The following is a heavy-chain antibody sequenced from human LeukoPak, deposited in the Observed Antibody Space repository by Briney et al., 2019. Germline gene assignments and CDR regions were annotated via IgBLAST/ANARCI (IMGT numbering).Heavy chain of an antibody. Sequence: ASVKASCKVSGYTLTELSMHWVRQAPGKGLEWMGGFDPEDGEIIYAQKFQGRVTMTEDTSTDTAYMELSSLRSEDTAVYYCATVSNRPSGLYDYGDLQGFDYWGQGTLVTVTS. CDR1: GYTLTELS. CDR2: FDPEDGEI. J-gene: IGHJ4*02. D-gene: IGHD4-17*01. CDR3: ATVSNRPSGLYDYGDLQGFDY. V-gene: IGHV1-24*01.